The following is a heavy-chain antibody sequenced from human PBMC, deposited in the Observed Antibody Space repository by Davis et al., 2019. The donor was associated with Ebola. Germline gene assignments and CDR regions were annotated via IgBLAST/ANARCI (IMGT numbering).Heavy chain of an antibody. Sequence: GESLKISCAASGFTFSSYSMNWVRQAPGKGLEWVSYISSSSSTIYYADSVKGRFTISRDNAKNPLYLQMNSLRDEDTAVYYCARDSSGSTGSFDYWGQGTLVTVSS. CDR3: ARDSSGSTGSFDY. CDR2: ISSSSSTI. J-gene: IGHJ4*02. D-gene: IGHD3-22*01. V-gene: IGHV3-48*02. CDR1: GFTFSSYS.